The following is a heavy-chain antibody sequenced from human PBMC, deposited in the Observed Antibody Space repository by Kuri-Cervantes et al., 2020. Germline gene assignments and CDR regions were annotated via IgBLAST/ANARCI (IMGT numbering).Heavy chain of an antibody. J-gene: IGHJ4*02. CDR1: GFTITANY. D-gene: IGHD5-24*01. CDR2: IYGDGST. CDR3: ARGSRDGYKNFLDY. Sequence: GESLKISCAVSGFTITANYMIWVRQAPGKGLEWVSVIYGDGSTYYAGSVKGRFTISRDNAKNSLYLQMNSLRDEDTAVYYCARGSRDGYKNFLDYWGQGTLVTVSS. V-gene: IGHV3-53*01.